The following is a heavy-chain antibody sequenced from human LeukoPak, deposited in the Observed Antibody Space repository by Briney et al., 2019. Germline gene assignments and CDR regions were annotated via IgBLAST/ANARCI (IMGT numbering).Heavy chain of an antibody. D-gene: IGHD3-10*02. J-gene: IGHJ6*04. Sequence: GGSLRLSCAASGFTFSSYEMNWVRQAPGKGLEWVSYISSSGSTIYYADSVKGRFTISRDNAKDSLYPQMNSLRAEDTAVYYCAELGITMIGGVWGKGTTVTISS. CDR3: AELGITMIGGV. V-gene: IGHV3-48*03. CDR1: GFTFSSYE. CDR2: ISSSGSTI.